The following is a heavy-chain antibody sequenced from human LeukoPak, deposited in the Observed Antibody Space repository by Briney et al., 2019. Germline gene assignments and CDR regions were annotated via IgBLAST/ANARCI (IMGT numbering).Heavy chain of an antibody. Sequence: SVKVSCKASGGTFSSYAISWVRQAPGQGLEWMGGIILIFGTANYAQKFQGRVTITTDESTSTAYMELSSLRSEDTAVYYCARDPPRGRLEFDPWGQGTLVTVSS. CDR3: ARDPPRGRLEFDP. V-gene: IGHV1-69*05. J-gene: IGHJ5*02. CDR1: GGTFSSYA. CDR2: IILIFGTA. D-gene: IGHD6-25*01.